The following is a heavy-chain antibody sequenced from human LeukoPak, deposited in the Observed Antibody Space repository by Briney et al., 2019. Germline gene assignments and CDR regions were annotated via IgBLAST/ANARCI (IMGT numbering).Heavy chain of an antibody. CDR3: AKDLPNPGTSRHFQY. CDR1: GFTFTSYA. D-gene: IGHD2-8*01. CDR2: ISGSGGST. V-gene: IGHV3-23*01. Sequence: GGSLRLSCAASGFTFTSYAMSWVRQAPGKGLEWVSSISGSGGSTYYADSVKGRFTISRGNSKNTLYLQMNSLRAEDTAVYYCAKDLPNPGTSRHFQYWGQGTLVTVSS. J-gene: IGHJ1*01.